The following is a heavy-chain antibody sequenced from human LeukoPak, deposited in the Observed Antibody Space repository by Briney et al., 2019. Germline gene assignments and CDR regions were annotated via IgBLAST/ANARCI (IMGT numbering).Heavy chain of an antibody. CDR1: GFTFSNYW. J-gene: IGHJ4*02. CDR3: ARGVHATVTRFDS. Sequence: GSLRLSCAASGFTFSNYWMHWVRQAPGKGLVWVSRINSDGSSTTYADSVKGRFTISRDNAKNTLYLKMNSLRAEDTAVYYCARGVHATVTRFDSWGQGTLVPVSS. CDR2: INSDGSST. D-gene: IGHD4-17*01. V-gene: IGHV3-74*01.